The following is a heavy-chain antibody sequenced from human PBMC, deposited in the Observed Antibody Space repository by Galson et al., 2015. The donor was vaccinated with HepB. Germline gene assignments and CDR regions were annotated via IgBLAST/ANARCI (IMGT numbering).Heavy chain of an antibody. V-gene: IGHV4-34*01. CDR3: ARGNFWSGYYPFYY. J-gene: IGHJ4*02. Sequence: WIGEINHSGSTNYNPSLKSRVTISVDTSKNQFSLKLSSVTAADTVVYYCARGNFWSGYYPFYYWGQGTLVTVSS. CDR2: INHSGST. D-gene: IGHD3-3*01.